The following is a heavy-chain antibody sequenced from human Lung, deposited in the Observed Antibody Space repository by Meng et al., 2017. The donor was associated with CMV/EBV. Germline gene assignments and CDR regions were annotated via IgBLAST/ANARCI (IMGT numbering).Heavy chain of an antibody. J-gene: IGHJ4*02. Sequence: SXTXSLXCIVSGGXISSGDYYWCWIRQSPGKALEWIGSVYYTGRADYSPSLKNRVNISVDTSRNQFSLNLHSVTAADTALYYCAKQGARSVETTMVPYGEFDYWXQGALVTVSS. CDR2: VYYTGRA. CDR1: GGXISSGDYY. D-gene: IGHD5-18*01. CDR3: AKQGARSVETTMVPYGEFDY. V-gene: IGHV4-39*01.